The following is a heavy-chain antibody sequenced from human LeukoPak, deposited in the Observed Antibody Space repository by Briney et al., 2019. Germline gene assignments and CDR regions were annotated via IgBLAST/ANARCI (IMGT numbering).Heavy chain of an antibody. V-gene: IGHV1-69*13. CDR2: IIPIFGTA. D-gene: IGHD3-10*01. J-gene: IGHJ4*02. CDR1: RGTFSSYT. CDR3: ARSTSLLWALLKAELDY. Sequence: SVKVSCKASRGTFSSYTISWVRQAPGQGLEWMGGIIPIFGTANYAQKFQGRVTITADESTSTAYMELSSLRSEDTAVYYCARSTSLLWALLKAELDYWGQGTLVTVSS.